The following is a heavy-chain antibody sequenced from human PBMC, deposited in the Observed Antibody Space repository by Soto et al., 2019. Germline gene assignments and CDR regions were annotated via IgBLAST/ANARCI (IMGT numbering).Heavy chain of an antibody. D-gene: IGHD3-22*01. V-gene: IGHV3-9*01. CDR2: ITWNSDKI. J-gene: IGHJ6*02. CDR3: AASRGYDSSGYSGYYYGMDV. Sequence: EVQLVESGGGLVQPGRSLRLSCAASGFTFDDYAMHWVRQAPGRGLEWVSGITWNSDKIGYADSVKGRFSISRDNAKNSLYLQMNGLRADDTALYYCAASRGYDSSGYSGYYYGMDVWGQGTTVTVSS. CDR1: GFTFDDYA.